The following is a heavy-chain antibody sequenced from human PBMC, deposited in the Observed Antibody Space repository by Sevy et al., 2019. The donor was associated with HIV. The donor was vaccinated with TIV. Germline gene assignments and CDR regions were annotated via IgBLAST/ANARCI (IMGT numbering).Heavy chain of an antibody. V-gene: IGHV3-48*04. D-gene: IGHD2-8*02. Sequence: GGSLRLSCAASGFTFSSYSMNWVRQAPGKGLEWVSYINSWGTTIYYADSVKGRFTISRDNANNSLYLQMNSLRAEDTAVYYCARTVLGPYFDHWGQGTLVTVSS. CDR3: ARTVLGPYFDH. CDR2: INSWGTTI. J-gene: IGHJ4*02. CDR1: GFTFSSYS.